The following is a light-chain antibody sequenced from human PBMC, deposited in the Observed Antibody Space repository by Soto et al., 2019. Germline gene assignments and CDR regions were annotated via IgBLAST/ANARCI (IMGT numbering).Light chain of an antibody. J-gene: IGKJ1*01. CDR2: GAS. Sequence: ENVLTQSPGTLSLSPGERATVSCRASQSISSSYLAWYQQKPGQAPRLVIYGASSRATGIPDRFSGSGSGTDFTLTISRLEPEDLAVYYCQQYGSSPWTFGQGTKVEIK. CDR3: QQYGSSPWT. CDR1: QSISSSY. V-gene: IGKV3-20*01.